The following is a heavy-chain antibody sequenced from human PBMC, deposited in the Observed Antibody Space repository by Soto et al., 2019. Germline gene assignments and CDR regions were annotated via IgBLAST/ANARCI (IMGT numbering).Heavy chain of an antibody. D-gene: IGHD4-17*01. CDR2: IYWDDDK. CDR3: ARETTVTSFDY. CDR1: GFSLSTSGVG. V-gene: IGHV2-5*02. Sequence: QITLKESGHTLVKPTQTLTLTCTFSGFSLSTSGVGVGWIRQPPGKALEWLALIYWDDDKRYSPALKSRLTITKDTSKNQVVLTMTNMDPVDTATYYCARETTVTSFDYWGQGTLVTVSS. J-gene: IGHJ4*02.